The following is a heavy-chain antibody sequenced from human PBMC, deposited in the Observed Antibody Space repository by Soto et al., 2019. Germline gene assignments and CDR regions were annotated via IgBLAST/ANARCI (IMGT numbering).Heavy chain of an antibody. CDR1: GGSISSNY. D-gene: IGHD6-13*01. V-gene: IGHV4-59*01. J-gene: IGHJ4*02. CDR2: VYKSGST. CDR3: ARYRREAVAGYTLDN. Sequence: SETLSLTCTVSGGSISSNYWTWIRQPPGKGLGWIGYVYKSGSTNYNPSLKSRVTISEXXXXXXFXLXVXXXTAAXTAVYYCARYRREAVAGYTLDNWGQGILVTVSS.